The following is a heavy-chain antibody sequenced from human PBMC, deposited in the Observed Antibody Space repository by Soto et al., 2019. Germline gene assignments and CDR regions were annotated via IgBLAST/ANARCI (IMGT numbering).Heavy chain of an antibody. D-gene: IGHD6-13*01. CDR1: GFTFSSYG. CDR3: AVSSSTTSY. V-gene: IGHV3-30*03. Sequence: PGGSLRLSCAASGFTFSSYGMHWVRQAPGKGLEWVAVISYDGSNKYYADSVKGRFTISRDNSKNTLYLQMNSLRAEDTAVYYCAVSSSTTSYWGQGTLVTVSS. CDR2: ISYDGSNK. J-gene: IGHJ4*02.